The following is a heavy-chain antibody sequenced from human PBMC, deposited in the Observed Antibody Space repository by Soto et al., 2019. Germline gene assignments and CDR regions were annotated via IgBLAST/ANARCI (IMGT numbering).Heavy chain of an antibody. CDR3: AREGYVPYYYYGMDI. CDR1: GYTFSSYG. J-gene: IGHJ6*02. D-gene: IGHD3-16*01. V-gene: IGHV1-18*01. CDR2: ISGYNGKT. Sequence: QGQLVQSGGEVKKPGASVKVSCKASGYTFSSYGISWVRQAPGQGLEWMGWISGYNGKTNYAQKVKDRVTMTTDTSTSTVYMELRGLRADDTAVYYCAREGYVPYYYYGMDIWGQGTTVTVSS.